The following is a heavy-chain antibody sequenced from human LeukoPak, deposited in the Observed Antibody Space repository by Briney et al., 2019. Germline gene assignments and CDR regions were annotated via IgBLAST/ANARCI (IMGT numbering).Heavy chain of an antibody. CDR1: GGSFSGYY. CDR3: ARYGAYGDYVSHRYYYYMDV. Sequence: SETLSLTCAVYGGSFSGYYWSWIRQPPGKGLEWIGEINHSGSTNYNPSLKSRVTISVDTSKNQFSLELSSVTAADTAVYYCARYGAYGDYVSHRYYYYMDVWGKGTTVTVSS. D-gene: IGHD4-17*01. CDR2: INHSGST. J-gene: IGHJ6*03. V-gene: IGHV4-34*01.